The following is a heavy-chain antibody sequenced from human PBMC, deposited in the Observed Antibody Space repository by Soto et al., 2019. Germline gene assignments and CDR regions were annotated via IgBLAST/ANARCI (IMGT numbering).Heavy chain of an antibody. V-gene: IGHV3-23*01. J-gene: IGHJ4*02. CDR2: ISGSGGGT. D-gene: IGHD1-1*01. Sequence: GGSLRLSCAASGFTFGSYAMSWVRQAPGKGLEWVSSISGSGGGTYYADSVKGRFTFSRDNSKNTLYLQMNSLRAEGTAVYYCAKFGMATTKRSPPYYIDYWGQGALVTVSS. CDR3: AKFGMATTKRSPPYYIDY. CDR1: GFTFGSYA.